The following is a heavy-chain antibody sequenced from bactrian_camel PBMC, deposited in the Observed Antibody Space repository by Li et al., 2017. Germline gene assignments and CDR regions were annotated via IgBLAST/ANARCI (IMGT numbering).Heavy chain of an antibody. CDR1: GLQLDRYA. Sequence: HVQLVESGGDLVRPGGSLRIACTASGLQLDRYAVGWFRQAPGKERSGVSCINWSGSLTDYADSVKGRFTISRDSSKNTLTLQMNSLKSEDTAVYYCVAELAVSGWGPFGYWGQGTQVTVS. V-gene: IGHV3S60*01. CDR2: INWSGSLT. J-gene: IGHJ6*01. D-gene: IGHD5*01. CDR3: VAELAVSGWGPFGY.